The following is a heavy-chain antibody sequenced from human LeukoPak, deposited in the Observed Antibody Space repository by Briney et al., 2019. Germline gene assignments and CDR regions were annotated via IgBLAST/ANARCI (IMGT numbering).Heavy chain of an antibody. Sequence: PGGSLRLSCAASGFTFSSYSMNWVRQAPGKGLEWVSSISSSSSYIYYADSVKGRFTISRDNAKNSLYLQMNSLRAEDTAVYYCARDLIQRLEVPYYGMDVWGQGTTVTVSS. V-gene: IGHV3-21*01. J-gene: IGHJ6*02. CDR3: ARDLIQRLEVPYYGMDV. D-gene: IGHD5-18*01. CDR2: ISSSSSYI. CDR1: GFTFSSYS.